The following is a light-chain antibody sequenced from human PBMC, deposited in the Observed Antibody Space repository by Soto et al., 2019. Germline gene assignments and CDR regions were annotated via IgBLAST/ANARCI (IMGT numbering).Light chain of an antibody. J-gene: IGLJ3*02. V-gene: IGLV2-14*01. CDR1: SSDIGGSNS. CDR2: DVS. CDR3: SSYSTSGTLVV. Sequence: QSVLTQPASVSGSPGQTIIMSCTGTSSDIGGSNSVSWYQQHPDKAPKLILFDVSHRPSKIPDRFSGSKSGNTASLTISGLQADDEADYYSSSYSTSGTLVVFGGGTKLTVL.